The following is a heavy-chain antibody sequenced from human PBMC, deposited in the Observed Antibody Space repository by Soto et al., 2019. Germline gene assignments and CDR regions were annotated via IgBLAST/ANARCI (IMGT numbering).Heavy chain of an antibody. D-gene: IGHD3-16*01. CDR1: GFTFSSYS. V-gene: IGHV3-21*01. Sequence: EVHLVESGGGLVKPGGSLRLSCAASGFTFSSYSVIWVRQAPGKGLEWVSSIRLTAEYTSYADSVKGRFTISRDNAKYSLYLQMDSLRVDDTAVYFCAKASVRGRVWSSFDSWGQGTLVTVYS. CDR2: IRLTAEYT. CDR3: AKASVRGRVWSSFDS. J-gene: IGHJ4*02.